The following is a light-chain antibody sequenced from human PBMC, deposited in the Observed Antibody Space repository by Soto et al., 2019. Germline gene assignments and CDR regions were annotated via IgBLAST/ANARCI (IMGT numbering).Light chain of an antibody. CDR3: QQYDYWPPYT. V-gene: IGKV3-15*01. CDR1: QSIRDN. CDR2: GAS. J-gene: IGKJ2*01. Sequence: EIVMTQSPATLSVSPGERAIVSCRASQSIRDNLAWYQQTPGRAPRLLIYGASIRATGVPARFSGSASGTEFTLTISSLQSEDFAVYYCQQYDYWPPYTFGQGTKVEIK.